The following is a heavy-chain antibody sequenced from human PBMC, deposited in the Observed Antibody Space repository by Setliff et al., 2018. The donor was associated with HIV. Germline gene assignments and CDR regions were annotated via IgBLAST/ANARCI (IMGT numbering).Heavy chain of an antibody. J-gene: IGHJ4*02. D-gene: IGHD6-25*01. Sequence: SETLSLTCTVSGASISSGLYYWNWIRQPAGKGLEWIGRISNSGSTTYSPSLKSRVTISVDTSKNQFSLNLRSVTAADTAVYYCARDVGSSAWPFDYWGQGALVTVSS. CDR1: GASISSGLYY. CDR2: ISNSGST. V-gene: IGHV4-61*02. CDR3: ARDVGSSAWPFDY.